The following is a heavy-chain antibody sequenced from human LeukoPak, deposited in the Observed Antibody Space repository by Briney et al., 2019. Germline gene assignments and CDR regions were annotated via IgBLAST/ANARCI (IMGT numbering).Heavy chain of an antibody. D-gene: IGHD3-3*01. J-gene: IGHJ3*02. CDR3: ARGKEAYDFWSGHDAFDI. V-gene: IGHV4-34*01. CDR2: INHSGST. Sequence: WARQAPGKGLEWIGEINHSGSTNYNPSLKSRVTISVDTSKNQFSLKLSSVTAADTAVYYCARGKEAYDFWSGHDAFDIWGQGTMVTVSS.